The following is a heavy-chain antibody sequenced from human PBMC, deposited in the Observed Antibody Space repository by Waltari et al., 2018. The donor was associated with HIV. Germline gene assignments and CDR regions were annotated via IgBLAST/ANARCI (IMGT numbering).Heavy chain of an antibody. CDR3: ARNSSGKGNRYFYYGLDV. D-gene: IGHD3-22*01. Sequence: QVHLVQSGPEVKRPGASVKISCKAYGYNFINFDVNWVRQAAGQGPEWLGWMNPTSGNTASPYIFEERVTMTRDVSTDTAYLEMSGLTPEDTAIYYCARNSSGKGNRYFYYGLDVWGQGTPVTV. CDR2: MNPTSGNT. V-gene: IGHV1-8*02. J-gene: IGHJ6*02. CDR1: GYNFINFD.